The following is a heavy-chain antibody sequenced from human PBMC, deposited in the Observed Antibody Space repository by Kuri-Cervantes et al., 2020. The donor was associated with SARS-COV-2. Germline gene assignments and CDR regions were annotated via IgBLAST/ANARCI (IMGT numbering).Heavy chain of an antibody. CDR3: AKDRVGVQDF. J-gene: IGHJ4*02. V-gene: IGHV3-30*04. D-gene: IGHD2-21*01. CDR1: GFIFSGYA. Sequence: GESLKISCLASGFIFSGYAMHWVRQAPGKGLEWVAVISHDGKNKKCIASGKGRFTISRDNSQNTLYLHMKSLRSEDTAMNYCAKDRVGVQDFWGQGTLVTVSS. CDR2: ISHDGKNK.